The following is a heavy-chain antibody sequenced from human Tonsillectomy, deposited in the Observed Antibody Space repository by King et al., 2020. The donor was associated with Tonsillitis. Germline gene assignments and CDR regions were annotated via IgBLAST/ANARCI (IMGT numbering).Heavy chain of an antibody. CDR2: ISGGDGRH. Sequence: VQLVEAGGGLVQPGGSLRLSCAASGFTFRGYAMCWVRQAPGKGLEWVFTISGGDGRHYYADSVKGRFTISRDNSKNTLYLQMNSLRVEDTAVYYCAKGYDFWSGYYAFGIWGQGTMVTVSS. V-gene: IGHV3-23*04. J-gene: IGHJ3*02. CDR3: AKGYDFWSGYYAFGI. CDR1: GFTFRGYA. D-gene: IGHD3-3*01.